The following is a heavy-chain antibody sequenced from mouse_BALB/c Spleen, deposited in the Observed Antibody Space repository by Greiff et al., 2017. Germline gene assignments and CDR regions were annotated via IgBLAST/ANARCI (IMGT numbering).Heavy chain of an antibody. Sequence: VQLQQSGAELVKPGASVKLSCTASGFNIKDTYMHWVKQRPEQGLEWIGRIDPANGNTKYDPKFQGKATITADTSSNTAYLQLSSLTSEDTAVYYCARRGRIYYGYDDGFAYWGQGTLVTVSA. CDR1: GFNIKDTY. CDR2: IDPANGNT. J-gene: IGHJ3*01. V-gene: IGHV14-3*02. D-gene: IGHD2-2*01. CDR3: ARRGRIYYGYDDGFAY.